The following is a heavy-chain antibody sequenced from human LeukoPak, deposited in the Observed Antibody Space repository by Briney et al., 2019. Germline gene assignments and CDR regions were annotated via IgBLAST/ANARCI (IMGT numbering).Heavy chain of an antibody. D-gene: IGHD2-15*01. CDR2: INHSGST. V-gene: IGHV4-34*01. J-gene: IGHJ6*03. Sequence: SETLSLTCAVYGGSFSGYYWSWIRQPPGQGLEWIGEINHSGSTNYNPSLKSRVTISVDTSKNQFSLKLSSVTAADTAVYYCARTRLGCCSGGSCYTPFHYYYYMDVWGKGTTVTVSS. CDR1: GGSFSGYY. CDR3: ARTRLGCCSGGSCYTPFHYYYYMDV.